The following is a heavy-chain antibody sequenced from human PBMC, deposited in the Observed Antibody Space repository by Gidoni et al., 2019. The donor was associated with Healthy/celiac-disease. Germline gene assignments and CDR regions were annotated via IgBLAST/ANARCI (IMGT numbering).Heavy chain of an antibody. CDR2: IYHSWSI. Sequence: QLQLQESGSGLVKPSQTLSLTCAVSCGSISSGGYSWSWIRQPQGKGLEWIVYIYHSWSIYYNPSLKSRVTISVDRSKNQFSLKLSSVTAADTAVYYCASGSNYDILTGSSRYFDYWGQGTLVTVSS. J-gene: IGHJ4*02. V-gene: IGHV4-30-2*01. D-gene: IGHD3-9*01. CDR1: CGSISSGGYS. CDR3: ASGSNYDILTGSSRYFDY.